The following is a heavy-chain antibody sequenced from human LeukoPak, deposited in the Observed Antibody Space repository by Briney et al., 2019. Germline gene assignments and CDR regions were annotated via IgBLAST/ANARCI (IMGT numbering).Heavy chain of an antibody. D-gene: IGHD6-13*01. CDR2: ISAYNGNT. Sequence: ASVKVSCKASGYTFTSYGISWVRQAPGQGLEWMGWISAYNGNTNYAQKLQGRVTMTTDTSTSTAYMELRSLRSDDTAVYYCARVKESSSWYWGNTFDYWGQGTLVTVSS. V-gene: IGHV1-18*01. CDR1: GYTFTSYG. CDR3: ARVKESSSWYWGNTFDY. J-gene: IGHJ4*02.